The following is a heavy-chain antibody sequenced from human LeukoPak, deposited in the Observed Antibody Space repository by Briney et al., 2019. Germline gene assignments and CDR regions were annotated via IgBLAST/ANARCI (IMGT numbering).Heavy chain of an antibody. CDR2: ISSSGSTI. D-gene: IGHD3-9*01. CDR1: GFTFSSYE. V-gene: IGHV3-48*03. J-gene: IGHJ4*02. CDR3: ARDPITIFSTGSYFDY. Sequence: PGGSLRLSCAASGFTFSSYEMNWVRQAPGKGLEWVSYISSSGSTIYYADSVKGRFTISRDNAKNSLYLQMNSLRAEDTAVYYCARDPITIFSTGSYFDYWGQGTLVTVSP.